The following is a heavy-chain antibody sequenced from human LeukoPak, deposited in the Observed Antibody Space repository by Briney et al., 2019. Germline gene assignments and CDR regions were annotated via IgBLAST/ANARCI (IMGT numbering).Heavy chain of an antibody. CDR2: VYYSGTT. CDR1: GGSITSHY. CDR3: ASTTIIVGATSWFDP. Sequence: PSETLSLTCTVSGGSITSHYWSWIRQPPGKGLEWIGYVYYSGTTNYNPSLKSRVTISVDTSKNQFSLKLSSVTAADTAVYYCASTTIIVGATSWFDPWGQGTLVTVSS. V-gene: IGHV4-59*11. D-gene: IGHD1-26*01. J-gene: IGHJ5*02.